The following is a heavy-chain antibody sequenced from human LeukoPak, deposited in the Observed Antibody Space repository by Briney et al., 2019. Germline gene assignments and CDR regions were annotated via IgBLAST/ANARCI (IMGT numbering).Heavy chain of an antibody. CDR3: AKSRAIVVVITGTPFDY. V-gene: IGHV3-23*01. J-gene: IGHJ4*02. Sequence: PGGSLRLSCAASGFTFSSYAMSWVRQAPGKGLEWVSAISGSGDSTYYADSVKGRFTISRDNSKNTLYLQMNSLRAEDTAVYYCAKSRAIVVVITGTPFDYWGQGTLVTVSS. D-gene: IGHD3-22*01. CDR2: ISGSGDST. CDR1: GFTFSSYA.